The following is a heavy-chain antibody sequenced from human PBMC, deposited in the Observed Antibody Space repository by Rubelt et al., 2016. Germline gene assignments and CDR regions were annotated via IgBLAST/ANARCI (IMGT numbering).Heavy chain of an antibody. J-gene: IGHJ6*02. Sequence: EVQLVESGGGLVQPGGSLRLSCAASGFPFSTYSMNWVRQAPGKGLEWVSHIGSTIDYVDSVTGRFTTSRDNAKNSVFLEMNILRGEDTGLYYCARDGRLLYHNGMDVWGQGTTVIVSS. D-gene: IGHD2-21*02. V-gene: IGHV3-48*04. CDR2: IGSTI. CDR1: GFPFSTYS. CDR3: ARDGRLLYHNGMDV.